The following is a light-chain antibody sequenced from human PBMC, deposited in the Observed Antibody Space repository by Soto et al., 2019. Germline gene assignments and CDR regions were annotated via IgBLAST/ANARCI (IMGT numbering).Light chain of an antibody. V-gene: IGKV3-15*01. CDR2: GAS. CDR3: PKYKNKPPLT. J-gene: IGKJ4*01. Sequence: ETVMTQSPATLSVSLGERATLSCRASQSVNSNLAWYQQKPGQAPNLLSYGASIRATGVPARFSGSGSGTDFTPPISTLQPEDFAVYFCPKYKNKPPLTSGGGTKVDIK. CDR1: QSVNSN.